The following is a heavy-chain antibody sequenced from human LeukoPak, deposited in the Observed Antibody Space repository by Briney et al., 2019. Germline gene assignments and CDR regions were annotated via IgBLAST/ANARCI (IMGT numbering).Heavy chain of an antibody. CDR2: LYFSGST. V-gene: IGHV4-39*02. D-gene: IGHD4-11*01. Sequence: PSETLSLTCTASGDSISSSDYCWSWIRQPPGRGLEFVGCLYFSGSTYYNPSLNGRVTISVDTSKNHFSLRLSSVTAADTAVYYCARTYSNYSRYYYYYYMDVWGKGTTVTVSS. J-gene: IGHJ6*03. CDR1: GDSISSSDYC. CDR3: ARTYSNYSRYYYYYYMDV.